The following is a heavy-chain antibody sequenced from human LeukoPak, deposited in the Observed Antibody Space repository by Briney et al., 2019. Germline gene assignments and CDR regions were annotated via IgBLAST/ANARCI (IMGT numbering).Heavy chain of an antibody. CDR3: ARDRPPSVGSTAPVPFDY. CDR1: GGTFSSYA. D-gene: IGHD1-26*01. CDR2: IIPILGIA. J-gene: IGHJ4*02. Sequence: ASVKVSCKASGGTFSSYAISWVRQAPGQGLEWMGGIIPILGIANYAQKFQGRVTITADRSTSTAYMELSSLRSEDTAVYYCARDRPPSVGSTAPVPFDYWGQGTLVTVSS. V-gene: IGHV1-69*10.